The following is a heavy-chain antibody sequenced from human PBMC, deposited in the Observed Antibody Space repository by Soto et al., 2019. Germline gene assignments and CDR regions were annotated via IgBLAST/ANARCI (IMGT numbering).Heavy chain of an antibody. Sequence: SETLSLTCTVSGGSMSYYYWSWIRQSPGKGLEWIGYIHYSGDTKYNPSLKSQVSISVDSSKNQFSLILSSVTAADTAIYYCARRFTVNRGEDAFDIWGQGTMVTVSS. CDR1: GGSMSYYY. CDR2: IHYSGDT. D-gene: IGHD3-10*01. V-gene: IGHV4-59*12. CDR3: ARRFTVNRGEDAFDI. J-gene: IGHJ3*02.